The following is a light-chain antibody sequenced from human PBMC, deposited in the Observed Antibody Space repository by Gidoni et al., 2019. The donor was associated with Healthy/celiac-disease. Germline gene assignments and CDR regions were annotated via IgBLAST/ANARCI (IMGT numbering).Light chain of an antibody. CDR2: KAS. CDR1: QSISSW. J-gene: IGKJ2*01. Sequence: RVTITCRASQSISSWLAWYQQKPGKAPKLLIYKASSLESGVPSRFSGSGSGTEFTLTISSLQPDDFATYYCQQYNSYPYTFXQXTKLEIK. V-gene: IGKV1-5*03. CDR3: QQYNSYPYT.